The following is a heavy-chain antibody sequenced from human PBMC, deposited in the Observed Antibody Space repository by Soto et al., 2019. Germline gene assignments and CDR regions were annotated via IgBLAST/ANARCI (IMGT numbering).Heavy chain of an antibody. V-gene: IGHV3-48*03. D-gene: IGHD1-26*01. J-gene: IGHJ3*02. Sequence: PGGSLRLSCADSGFTFSSYEMNWVRQAPRKGLEWVSYISSSGSTIYYADSVKGRFTISRDNAKNSLYLQMNSLRAEDTAVYYCARDLIVGAARGAFDIWGQGTMVTVSS. CDR2: ISSSGSTI. CDR1: GFTFSSYE. CDR3: ARDLIVGAARGAFDI.